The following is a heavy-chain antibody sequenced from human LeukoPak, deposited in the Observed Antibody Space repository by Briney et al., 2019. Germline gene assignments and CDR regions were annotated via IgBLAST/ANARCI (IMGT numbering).Heavy chain of an antibody. Sequence: ASVKVSCKASGGTFSSYAISWVRQAPGQGLEWMGGIIPIFGTANYAQKFQGRVTITADESTSTAYMELSSLRSEDTAVYYCARDGRRHYYDSSGLDYWGRGTLVTVSS. J-gene: IGHJ4*02. CDR1: GGTFSSYA. CDR3: ARDGRRHYYDSSGLDY. CDR2: IIPIFGTA. D-gene: IGHD3-22*01. V-gene: IGHV1-69*13.